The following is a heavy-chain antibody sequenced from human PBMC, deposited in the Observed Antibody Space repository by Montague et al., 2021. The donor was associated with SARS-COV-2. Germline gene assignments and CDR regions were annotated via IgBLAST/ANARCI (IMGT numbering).Heavy chain of an antibody. CDR3: ARGDYYDSTGYYDY. Sequence: SETLSLTCTVSGDSMNNYYWSWIRQPPGKGLEWIGYIYYSGSTNYNPSLKSRVTISVDTSKSQFSLKVRSVTAADTAVYYCARGDYYDSTGYYDYWGQGTLVTVSS. CDR2: IYYSGST. D-gene: IGHD3-22*01. V-gene: IGHV4-59*01. CDR1: GDSMNNYY. J-gene: IGHJ4*01.